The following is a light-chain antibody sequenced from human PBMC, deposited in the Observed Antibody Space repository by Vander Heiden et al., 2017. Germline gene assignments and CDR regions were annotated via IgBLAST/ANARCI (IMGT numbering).Light chain of an antibody. CDR3: QTWGTGALVF. CDR2: LNSDGRH. CDR1: SGHSGYA. V-gene: IGLV4-69*01. Sequence: QLVLTQSPSASASLGASVTLTCTLRSGHSGYAIAWHQQQPEKGPRYLLELNSDGRHTKGDGIPDRFSASSSGAERYLTISSLQSDDEADYYCQTWGTGALVFFGGGTKLTVL. J-gene: IGLJ2*01.